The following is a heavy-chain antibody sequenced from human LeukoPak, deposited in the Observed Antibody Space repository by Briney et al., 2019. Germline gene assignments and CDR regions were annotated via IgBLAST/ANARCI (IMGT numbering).Heavy chain of an antibody. CDR2: INPNSGGT. CDR1: GYTFTGYY. J-gene: IGHJ5*02. D-gene: IGHD6-13*01. V-gene: IGHV1-2*04. CDR3: ARDSSP. Sequence: ASVKVSCKASGYTFTGYYMHWVRQAPGQGLEWMGWINPNSGGTNYTQKFQGWVTTTRDTSTSTVYMELSSLRSEDTAVYYCARDSSPWGQGTLVTVSS.